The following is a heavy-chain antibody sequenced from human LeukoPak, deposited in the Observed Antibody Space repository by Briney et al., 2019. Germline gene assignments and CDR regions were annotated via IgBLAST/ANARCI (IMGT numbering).Heavy chain of an antibody. D-gene: IGHD2-15*01. J-gene: IGHJ6*03. V-gene: IGHV4-4*07. CDR1: GGSISSYY. CDR2: IYTSGST. Sequence: PSETLSLTCTVSGGSISSYYWSWIRQPAGKVLEWIGRIYTSGSTNYNPSLKSRVTMSVDTSKNQFSLKLSSVTAADTAVYYCARGSSGFRKFCSGDYCYSPEIYYDFYMDVWGKGTTVTVSS. CDR3: ARGSSGFRKFCSGDYCYSPEIYYDFYMDV.